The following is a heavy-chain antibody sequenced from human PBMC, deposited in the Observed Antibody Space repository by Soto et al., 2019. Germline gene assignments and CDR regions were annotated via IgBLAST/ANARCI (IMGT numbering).Heavy chain of an antibody. Sequence: EVQLVESGGGLVKPGGSLRLSCAASGFTFSSYSMNWVRQAPGKGLEWVSSLSSSTSYIYYADSVKGRFTISRATAKNSLYLQMNNLRAEDTAVYYCAKEVSSWFHGMDVWGQGTTVTVSS. J-gene: IGHJ6*02. CDR2: LSSSTSYI. V-gene: IGHV3-21*01. D-gene: IGHD6-13*01. CDR3: AKEVSSWFHGMDV. CDR1: GFTFSSYS.